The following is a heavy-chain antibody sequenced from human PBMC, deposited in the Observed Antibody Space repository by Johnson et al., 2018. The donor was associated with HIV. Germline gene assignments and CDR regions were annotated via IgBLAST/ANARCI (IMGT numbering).Heavy chain of an antibody. CDR1: GFTFSSYG. CDR3: AKGGVLAAGTEGYAFDI. V-gene: IGHV3-30-3*01. J-gene: IGHJ3*02. CDR2: ISYDGSNK. D-gene: IGHD6-13*01. Sequence: QVQLVESGGGVVQPGRSLRLSCAASGFTFSSYGMHWVRQAPGKGLEWVGVISYDGSNKYYADSVKGRFTISRDNSKNTLYLQMNSLRAEDTAVYYCAKGGVLAAGTEGYAFDIWGQGTIVTVSS.